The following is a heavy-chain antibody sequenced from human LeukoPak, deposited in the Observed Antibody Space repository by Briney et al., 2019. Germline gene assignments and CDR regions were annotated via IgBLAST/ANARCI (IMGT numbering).Heavy chain of an antibody. CDR3: ATDARIAAAGSFDY. CDR2: FDPEDGET. CDR1: GYTLTELS. Sequence: GASVKVSCKVSGYTLTELSMHWLRQASGKGLEWMGGFDPEDGETIYAQKFQGRVTMTEDTSTDTAYMELSSLRSEDTAVYYCATDARIAAAGSFDYWGQGTLVTVSS. D-gene: IGHD6-13*01. J-gene: IGHJ4*02. V-gene: IGHV1-24*01.